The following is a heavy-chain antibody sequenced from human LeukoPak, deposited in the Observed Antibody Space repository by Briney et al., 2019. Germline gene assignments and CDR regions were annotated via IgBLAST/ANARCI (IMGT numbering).Heavy chain of an antibody. CDR1: GNTFDGHY. V-gene: IGHV1-2*02. CDR2: INTDNGGT. D-gene: IGHD5-24*01. Sequence: ASVKVSCKASGNTFDGHYMHWVRQAPGQGLEWMGWINTDNGGTRYAQKFQGRVTVTRDTPISTAYMELSRLTSDDTAVYFCAREEKMAGDLEIWGQGTTVTVS. CDR3: AREEKMAGDLEI. J-gene: IGHJ6*02.